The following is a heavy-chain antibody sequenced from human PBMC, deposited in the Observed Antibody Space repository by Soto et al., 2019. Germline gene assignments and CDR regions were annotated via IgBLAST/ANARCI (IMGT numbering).Heavy chain of an antibody. CDR1: GFSLSTSGVG. V-gene: IGHV2-5*02. J-gene: IGHJ6*02. D-gene: IGHD2-21*02. Sequence: QITLKESGPTLVKPTQTLTLTCTFSGFSLSTSGVGVGWIRQPPGKALEWLALIYWDDDKRYSPSLRSRLTINKDTSKNQVGLTMPNIDPVDTATYYCIQSRCGGDCLQSYASHYYYGMDVWGQGTTVTVSS. CDR2: IYWDDDK. CDR3: IQSRCGGDCLQSYASHYYYGMDV.